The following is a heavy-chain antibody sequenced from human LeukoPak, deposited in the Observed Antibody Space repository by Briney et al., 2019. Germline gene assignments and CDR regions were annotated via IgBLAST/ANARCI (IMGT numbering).Heavy chain of an antibody. CDR2: ISSSSYI. D-gene: IGHD3-22*01. Sequence: GGSLRLSCAASGFTFSSYSMNWVRQAPGKGLEWVASISSSSYIYYADSVKGRFTISRDNAKNSLYLQMNSLSAEDTAVYYCARSNHYYDSSGYFRWGQGPLVTVSS. V-gene: IGHV3-21*01. CDR1: GFTFSSYS. CDR3: ARSNHYYDSSGYFR. J-gene: IGHJ4*02.